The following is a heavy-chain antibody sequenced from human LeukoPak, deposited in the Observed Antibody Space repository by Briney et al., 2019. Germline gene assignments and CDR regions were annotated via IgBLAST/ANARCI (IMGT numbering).Heavy chain of an antibody. CDR1: GGSISSYY. CDR2: IYTSGST. D-gene: IGHD2-8*01. J-gene: IGHJ5*02. Sequence: SETLSLTCPVSGGSISSYYWSWIRQPAGKGLEWIGRIYTSGSTNYNPSLKSRVTMSVDTSKNQFSLKLSSVTAADTAVYYCAREMVYAILAGWFDPWGQGTLVTVSS. V-gene: IGHV4-4*07. CDR3: AREMVYAILAGWFDP.